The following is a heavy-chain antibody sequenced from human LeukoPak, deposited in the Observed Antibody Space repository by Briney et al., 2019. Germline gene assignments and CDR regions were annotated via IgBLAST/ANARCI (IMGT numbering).Heavy chain of an antibody. D-gene: IGHD3-3*01. J-gene: IGHJ6*02. Sequence: SGGSLRLSCAASGFTFSSYSMNWVRQAPGKGLEWVSYISSSGSTIYYADSVKGRFTISRDNAKNSLYLQMNSLRAEDTAVYYCANDVLRFLEWAQNPYYYGMDVWGQGTTVTVSS. CDR3: ANDVLRFLEWAQNPYYYGMDV. CDR1: GFTFSSYS. V-gene: IGHV3-48*04. CDR2: ISSSGSTI.